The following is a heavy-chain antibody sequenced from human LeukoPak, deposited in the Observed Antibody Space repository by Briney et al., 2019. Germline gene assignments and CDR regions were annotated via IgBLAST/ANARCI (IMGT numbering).Heavy chain of an antibody. V-gene: IGHV3-53*01. CDR3: AKPRPSYSSSWYDH. D-gene: IGHD6-13*01. J-gene: IGHJ5*02. Sequence: GGSLRLSCAASGFTFSTNHMTWVRQAPGKGPEWVSVIYSDGNTYYADSVKGRFTISRDDSKNTLYLQMNSLRAEDTAVYYCAKPRPSYSSSWYDHWGQGTLVTVSS. CDR2: IYSDGNT. CDR1: GFTFSTNH.